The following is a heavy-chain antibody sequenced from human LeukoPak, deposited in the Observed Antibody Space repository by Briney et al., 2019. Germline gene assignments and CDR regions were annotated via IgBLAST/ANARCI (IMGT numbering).Heavy chain of an antibody. J-gene: IGHJ4*02. D-gene: IGHD1-26*01. CDR3: AKASISGSYDYFDY. Sequence: GGSLRLSCAASGFTFSSYAMHWVRQAPGKGLEYVSAISSNGGSTYYANSVKGRFTISRDNAKNTLYLQMNSLRAEDTAVYYCAKASISGSYDYFDYWGQGTLVTVSS. CDR2: ISSNGGST. CDR1: GFTFSSYA. V-gene: IGHV3-64*01.